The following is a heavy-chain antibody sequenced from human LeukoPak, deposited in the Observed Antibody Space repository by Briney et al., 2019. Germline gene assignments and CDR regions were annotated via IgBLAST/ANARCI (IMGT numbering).Heavy chain of an antibody. V-gene: IGHV4-34*01. CDR1: GGSFSGYY. Sequence: NASETLSLTCAVYGGSFSGYYWSWIRQPPGKGLEWIGEINHSGSTNYNPSLKSRVTISVDTSKNQFSLKLSSVTAAGTAVYYCARQSPQTIRFDYWGQGTLVTVSS. D-gene: IGHD3-3*01. CDR3: ARQSPQTIRFDY. J-gene: IGHJ4*02. CDR2: INHSGST.